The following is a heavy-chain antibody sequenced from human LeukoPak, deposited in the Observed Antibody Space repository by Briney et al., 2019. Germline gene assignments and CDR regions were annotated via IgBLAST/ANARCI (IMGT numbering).Heavy chain of an antibody. J-gene: IGHJ3*02. CDR2: ISGSGGST. CDR3: AKEVSLDFWSGFDAFDI. V-gene: IGHV3-23*01. Sequence: SGGSLRLSCAASGFTFSSYSMNWVRQAPGKGLEWVSAISGSGGSTYYADSVKGRFTISRDNSKNTLYLQMNSLRAEDTAVYYCAKEVSLDFWSGFDAFDIWGQGTMVTVSS. D-gene: IGHD3-3*01. CDR1: GFTFSSYS.